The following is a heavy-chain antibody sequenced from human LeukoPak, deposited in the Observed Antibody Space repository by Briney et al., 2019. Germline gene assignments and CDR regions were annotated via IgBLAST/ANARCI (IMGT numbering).Heavy chain of an antibody. J-gene: IGHJ3*02. CDR2: ISSSGITI. CDR3: ARSHYYDSSGTYAFDI. V-gene: IGHV3-48*03. Sequence: GGSLRLSCAASGFTFSSYEMNWVRQAPGKGLEWVSYISSSGITIYYADSVKGRFTISRDNAKNSLYLQMNSLRAEDTAVYYCARSHYYDSSGTYAFDIWGQGTMVTVSS. D-gene: IGHD3-22*01. CDR1: GFTFSSYE.